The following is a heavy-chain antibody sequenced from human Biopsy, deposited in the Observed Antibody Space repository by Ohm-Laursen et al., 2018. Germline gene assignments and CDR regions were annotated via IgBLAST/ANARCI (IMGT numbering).Heavy chain of an antibody. CDR1: GDSINSSY. CDR3: ARRGSGGRSFDY. Sequence: SDTLSFTCTVSGDSINSSYWSWIRQPPGQGLEWIGFISNSGNTNYNPSLKSRVTISVDTSKNQISLKLGSVTVADTAVFYCARRGSGGRSFDYWGQGSLVTVSS. J-gene: IGHJ4*02. D-gene: IGHD2-15*01. V-gene: IGHV4-59*08. CDR2: ISNSGNT.